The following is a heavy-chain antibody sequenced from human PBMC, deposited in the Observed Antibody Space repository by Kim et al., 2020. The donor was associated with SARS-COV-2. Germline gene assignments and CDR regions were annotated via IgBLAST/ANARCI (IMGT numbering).Heavy chain of an antibody. CDR2: ISSSGNST. CDR3: ARASSTSCPCYYMDV. CDR1: EFTFSTYW. J-gene: IGHJ6*03. Sequence: GGSLRLSCAASEFTFSTYWMYWVRQAPGKGLVWVSRISSSGNSTNYADSVKGRFTISRDNAKNTLYLQMNSLRAEDTAVYYCARASSTSCPCYYMDVWGKGTTVTLSS. D-gene: IGHD2-2*01. V-gene: IGHV3-74*01.